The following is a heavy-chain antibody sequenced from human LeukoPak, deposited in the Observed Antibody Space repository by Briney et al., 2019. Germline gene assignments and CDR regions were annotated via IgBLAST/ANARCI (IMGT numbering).Heavy chain of an antibody. CDR3: ARYPIAVAADY. CDR2: INPNSGGT. V-gene: IGHV1-2*02. Sequence: ASVKVSCKASGYTFTGDYMHWVRQAPGQGLEWMGWINPNSGGTNYARKFQGRVTMTRDTSISTAYMELSRLRSDDTAVYYCARYPIAVAADYWGQGTLVTVSS. J-gene: IGHJ4*02. D-gene: IGHD6-19*01. CDR1: GYTFTGDY.